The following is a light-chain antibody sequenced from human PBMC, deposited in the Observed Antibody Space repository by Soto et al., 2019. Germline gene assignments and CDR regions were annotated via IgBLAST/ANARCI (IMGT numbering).Light chain of an antibody. Sequence: EIVMTQSPATLSVSPGERATLSCSASQSVGSDLAWYQQKPGQAPRLVIYDIFTSATGVPTRISGSGSGTEFTLTISSLQSEDFAVYYCQQYKSWPLTFGGGTKVDIK. CDR3: QQYKSWPLT. V-gene: IGKV3D-15*01. CDR2: DIF. CDR1: QSVGSD. J-gene: IGKJ4*01.